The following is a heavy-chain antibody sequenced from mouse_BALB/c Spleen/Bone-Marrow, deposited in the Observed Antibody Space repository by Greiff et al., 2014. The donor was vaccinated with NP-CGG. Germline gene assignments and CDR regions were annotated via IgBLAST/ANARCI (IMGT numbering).Heavy chain of an antibody. J-gene: IGHJ1*01. V-gene: IGHV1-69*01. CDR2: IDTSDSYT. CDR3: ARETGWYFDV. CDR1: GYTFTDYW. Sequence: VQLQQSGAELVMPGASVKMSCKASGYTFTDYWMHWVKQRPGQGLEWIGAIDTSDSYTSYNQKFKGKATLTVDESSSTAYMQLSSLTSEDSAVYYCARETGWYFDVWGAGTTVSVSS. D-gene: IGHD4-1*01.